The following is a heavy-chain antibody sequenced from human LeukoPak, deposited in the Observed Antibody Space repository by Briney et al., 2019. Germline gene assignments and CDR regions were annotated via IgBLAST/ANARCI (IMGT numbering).Heavy chain of an antibody. J-gene: IGHJ4*02. CDR2: IKGDGSEK. CDR3: ARYRGLGGGYYFDY. Sequence: GGSLRLSCAVSGFTFSNHWMGWVRQAPGKGLEWVANIKGDGSEKYYVDSVKGRFTISRDNAKNSLHLQMNSLRAEDTAVYYCARYRGLGGGYYFDYWGQGTLVTVSS. CDR1: GFTFSNHW. V-gene: IGHV3-7*04. D-gene: IGHD5-12*01.